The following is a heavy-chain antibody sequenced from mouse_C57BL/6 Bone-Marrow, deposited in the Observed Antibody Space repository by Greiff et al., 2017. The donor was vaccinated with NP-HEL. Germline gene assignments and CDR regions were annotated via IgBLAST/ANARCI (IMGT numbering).Heavy chain of an antibody. J-gene: IGHJ2*01. CDR1: GYAFNNYL. Sequence: QVQLQQSGAELVRPGTSVKVSCKASGYAFNNYLIEWVKQRPGQGLEWIGVINPGSGGTNYNEKFKGKATLTADKSSSTAYMQLSSLTSEDSAVYFCARSRTYDYLDYWGQGTTLTVSS. CDR2: INPGSGGT. CDR3: ARSRTYDYLDY. V-gene: IGHV1-54*01. D-gene: IGHD2-3*01.